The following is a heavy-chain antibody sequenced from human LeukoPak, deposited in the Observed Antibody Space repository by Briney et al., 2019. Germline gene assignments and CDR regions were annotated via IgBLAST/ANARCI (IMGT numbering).Heavy chain of an antibody. J-gene: IGHJ4*02. Sequence: GGSLRLSCAASGFTFSSYSMNWVRQAPGKGLEWVSYISSSSSIIYYADSVKGRFTISRDNTKNSLYLQMNSLRAEDTAVYYCAREGSRATVTSDYWGQGTLVTVSS. CDR2: ISSSSSII. CDR3: AREGSRATVTSDY. D-gene: IGHD4-17*01. CDR1: GFTFSSYS. V-gene: IGHV3-48*04.